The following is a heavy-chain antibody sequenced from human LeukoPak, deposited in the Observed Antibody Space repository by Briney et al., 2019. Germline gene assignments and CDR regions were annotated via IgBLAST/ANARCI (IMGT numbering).Heavy chain of an antibody. CDR3: ARGQQQLVGRWDYYYYMDV. D-gene: IGHD6-13*01. CDR2: IYYSGST. CDR1: GGSISSYY. Sequence: SETLSLTCTVSGGSISSYYWSWIRQSPGKGLEWIGYIYYSGSTNYNPSLKSRVTISIDTSKNQFSLKLSSVTAADTAVYYCARGQQQLVGRWDYYYYMDVWGKGTTVTVSS. V-gene: IGHV4-59*01. J-gene: IGHJ6*03.